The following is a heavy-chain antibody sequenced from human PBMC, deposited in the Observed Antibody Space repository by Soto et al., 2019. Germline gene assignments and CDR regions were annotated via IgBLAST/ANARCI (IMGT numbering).Heavy chain of an antibody. J-gene: IGHJ4*02. CDR1: GGSISSGGYS. Sequence: PSEPLSLTCAVSGGSISSGGYSWSWIRQPPGKGLEWIGYIYHSGSTYYNPSLKSRVTISVDRSKNQFSLKLSSVTAADTAVYYCARAIFRGSSSRSPPRYYFDYWGQGTLVTVSS. CDR3: ARAIFRGSSSRSPPRYYFDY. D-gene: IGHD6-6*01. V-gene: IGHV4-30-2*01. CDR2: IYHSGST.